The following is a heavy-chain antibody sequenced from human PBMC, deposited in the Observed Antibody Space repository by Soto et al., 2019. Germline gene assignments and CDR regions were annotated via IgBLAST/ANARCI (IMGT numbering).Heavy chain of an antibody. CDR3: ARNESANIYDMDF. Sequence: GGSLSLSCAASGFTFSSYSMNWVRQAPGKGLESVSSISSSSFSIDYADSVKGRFSISRDNAQNSLHLQMNSLRAEDAAVYYCARNESANIYDMDFWGQGTTVTVSS. J-gene: IGHJ6*02. CDR1: GFTFSSYS. V-gene: IGHV3-21*01. CDR2: ISSSSFSI.